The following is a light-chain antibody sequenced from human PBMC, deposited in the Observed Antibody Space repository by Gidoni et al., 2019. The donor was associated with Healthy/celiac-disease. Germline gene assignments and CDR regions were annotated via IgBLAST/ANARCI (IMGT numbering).Light chain of an antibody. J-gene: IGKJ2*01. CDR3: RQYYSYPYT. Sequence: AMRITQSPYSLSASTGDRVTITCRASQGIISILAWYQQKPGKAPKLLIYAASALQSVVPSRFSGSGSGTDFTLTISCLQSEDFATYYCRQYYSYPYTFGQGTKLEIK. CDR2: AAS. CDR1: QGIISI. V-gene: IGKV1-8*01.